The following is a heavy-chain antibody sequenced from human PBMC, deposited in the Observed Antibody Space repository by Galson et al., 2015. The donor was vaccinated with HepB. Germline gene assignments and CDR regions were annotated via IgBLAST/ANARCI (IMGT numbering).Heavy chain of an antibody. J-gene: IGHJ4*02. CDR3: ASLGWSSSGFGY. Sequence: WGWIRQPPGKGLEWIANIYYSGRTYYNMALKSRVTISVDTSKNQFSLKLTSVTAADTAVYYCASLGWSSSGFGYWGQGTVVTVSS. V-gene: IGHV4-39*01. D-gene: IGHD6-19*01. CDR2: IYYSGRT.